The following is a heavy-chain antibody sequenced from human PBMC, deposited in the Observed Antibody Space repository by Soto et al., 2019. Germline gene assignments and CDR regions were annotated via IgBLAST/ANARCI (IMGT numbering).Heavy chain of an antibody. CDR3: AQVLYYGMDV. J-gene: IGHJ6*02. CDR1: GFSFSNPRMS. CDR2: ISSSDEK. D-gene: IGHD3-10*01. Sequence: QVTLKESGPVLVKPTETLTLTCTFSGFSFSNPRMSVSWIRQPPGKALEWLAHISSSDEKSYSTSLKSRLNISKATSKSQVVLTMTNMDPMDTATYYCAQVLYYGMDVWGQGTTVTVSS. V-gene: IGHV2-26*01.